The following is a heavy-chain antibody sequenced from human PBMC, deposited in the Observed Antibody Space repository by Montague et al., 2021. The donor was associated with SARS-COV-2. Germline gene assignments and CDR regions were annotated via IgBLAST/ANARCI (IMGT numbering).Heavy chain of an antibody. CDR2: ISYDGSIQ. CDR1: GFTFNNFG. CDR3: AKDATIFWFERGRGTFDH. Sequence: SLRLSCAASGFTFNNFGMHWVRQAPGQGLEWVAVISYDGSIQYYADSVKGRFTISRDWSKNTLYLQMSSLRPEGTAVYYCAKDATIFWFERGRGTFDHWGQGTLVAVSS. V-gene: IGHV3-30*18. D-gene: IGHD3-10*01. J-gene: IGHJ4*02.